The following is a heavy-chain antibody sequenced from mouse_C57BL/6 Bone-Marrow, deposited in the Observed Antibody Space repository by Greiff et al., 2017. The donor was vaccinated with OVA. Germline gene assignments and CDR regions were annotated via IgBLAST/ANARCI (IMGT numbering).Heavy chain of an antibody. CDR1: GYTFTSYW. V-gene: IGHV1-69*01. CDR2: IDPSDSYT. J-gene: IGHJ1*03. D-gene: IGHD1-1*01. CDR3: ARKGGYYGSSYYFDV. Sequence: QVQLQQPGAELVMPGASVKLSCKASGYTFTSYWMHWVKQRPGQGLEWIGEIDPSDSYTNYNQKFKGKSTLTVDKSSSTAYMQLSSLTSEDSAVYYCARKGGYYGSSYYFDVWGTGTTVTGSS.